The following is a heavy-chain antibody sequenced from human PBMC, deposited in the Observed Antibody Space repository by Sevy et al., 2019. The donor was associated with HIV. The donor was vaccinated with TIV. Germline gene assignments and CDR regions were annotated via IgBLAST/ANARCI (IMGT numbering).Heavy chain of an antibody. D-gene: IGHD3-9*01. V-gene: IGHV3-48*02. J-gene: IGHJ4*01. Sequence: GGSLRLSCAASGFTFSSYSMNWVRQAPGKGLEWVSYISSSSSTIYYADSVKGRFTISRDNAKNSLYLQMNSLRDEDKSVYYCEKNGYSDDCLSEPTDYWGQGTLVTVSS. CDR2: ISSSSSTI. CDR1: GFTFSSYS. CDR3: EKNGYSDDCLSEPTDY.